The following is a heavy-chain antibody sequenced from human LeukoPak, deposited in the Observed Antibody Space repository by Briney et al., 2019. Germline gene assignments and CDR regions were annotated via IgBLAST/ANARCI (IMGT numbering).Heavy chain of an antibody. CDR1: GGSISSYY. Sequence: PSETLSLTCTVSGGSISSYYWSWIRQPPGKELGWIGYIYYSGSTNYNPSLKSRVTISVDTSKKQFSLKLSSVTAADTAVYYCARGALRFDYWGQGTLVTVSS. CDR3: ARGALRFDY. V-gene: IGHV4-59*01. J-gene: IGHJ4*02. CDR2: IYYSGST.